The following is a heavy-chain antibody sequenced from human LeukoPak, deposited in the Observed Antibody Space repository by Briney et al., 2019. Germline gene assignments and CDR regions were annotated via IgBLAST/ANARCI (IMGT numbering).Heavy chain of an antibody. CDR2: ISNTGSTI. J-gene: IGHJ4*02. Sequence: PGGSLRLSCATSGFTFSSFEMNWVRQAPGKGLEWVSYISNTGSTIFYADSVKGRFTISRDNSKNTLYLQMNSLRVEDTAIYFCAIIYGSGNYYGDWGQGTLVTVSS. V-gene: IGHV3-48*03. CDR1: GFTFSSFE. CDR3: AIIYGSGNYYGD. D-gene: IGHD3-10*01.